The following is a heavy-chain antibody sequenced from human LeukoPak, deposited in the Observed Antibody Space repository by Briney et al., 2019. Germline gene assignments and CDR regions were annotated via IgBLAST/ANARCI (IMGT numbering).Heavy chain of an antibody. V-gene: IGHV3-15*01. CDR1: GFSLSEAW. Sequence: PGGSLRLSCAASGFSLSEAWMSWVRQAPGKGLECVGRMKPKAQGGTSDYADPVNDRFTVSRDDSTNTLYLQMNSLKTEDTGLYYCTQLSRGYWGRGTQVIVSP. D-gene: IGHD1-1*01. J-gene: IGHJ4*02. CDR2: MKPKAQGGTS. CDR3: TQLSRGY.